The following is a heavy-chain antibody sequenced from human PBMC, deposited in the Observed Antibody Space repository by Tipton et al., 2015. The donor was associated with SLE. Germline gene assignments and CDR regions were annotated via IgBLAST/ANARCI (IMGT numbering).Heavy chain of an antibody. V-gene: IGHV4-59*12. CDR2: VYYSGGT. D-gene: IGHD1-26*01. Sequence: TLSLTCTVSGGSISSYYWSWIRQPPGKGLDWIGSVYYSGGTYYNPSLKSRVAISIDTSKNQFSLRLTSVTAADTAVYYCARDSLGFDYWGQGALVTVSS. J-gene: IGHJ4*02. CDR3: ARDSLGFDY. CDR1: GGSISSYY.